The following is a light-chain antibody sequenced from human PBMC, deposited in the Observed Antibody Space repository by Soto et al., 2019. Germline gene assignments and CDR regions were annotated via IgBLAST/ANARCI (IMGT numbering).Light chain of an antibody. CDR3: QSYESSSLSGFV. J-gene: IGLJ1*01. Sequence: QSVLTQPASGSPAPGQSLTICRTGSSSNTGADYDVNSHPQLPGTAPKLLIYSNSNRPSGGPDRFSGSRSGISASLAITRFQADHEADYYCQSYESSSLSGFVFGSGTNVTVL. V-gene: IGLV1-40*01. CDR1: SSNTGADYD. CDR2: SNS.